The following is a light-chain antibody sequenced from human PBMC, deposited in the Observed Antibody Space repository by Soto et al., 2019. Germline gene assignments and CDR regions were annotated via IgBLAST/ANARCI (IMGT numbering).Light chain of an antibody. V-gene: IGLV1-40*01. Sequence: QSALTQPPSVSGAPGQRVTISCTGSSSNIGAGYGVHWYQQLPGTAPKLLIYGNSNRPSGVPDRFSGSKSGTSASLAITGLQAEDEADYYCQSYDSSLSGGVFGGGTKLTVL. CDR1: SSNIGAGYG. CDR3: QSYDSSLSGGV. CDR2: GNS. J-gene: IGLJ3*02.